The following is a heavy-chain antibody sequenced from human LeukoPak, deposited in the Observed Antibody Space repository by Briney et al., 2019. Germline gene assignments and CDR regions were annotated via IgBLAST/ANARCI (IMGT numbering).Heavy chain of an antibody. CDR3: ARSGTGLLRYYFDY. D-gene: IGHD3-22*01. CDR2: IYHSGST. Sequence: SETLSLTCAVYGGSFSGYYWGWIRQPPGKGLEWIGSIYHSGSTYYNPSLKSRVTISVNTSKNQFSLRLSSVTAADTAVYYCARSGTGLLRYYFDYWGQGTLVTVSS. V-gene: IGHV4-38-2*01. J-gene: IGHJ4*02. CDR1: GGSFSGYY.